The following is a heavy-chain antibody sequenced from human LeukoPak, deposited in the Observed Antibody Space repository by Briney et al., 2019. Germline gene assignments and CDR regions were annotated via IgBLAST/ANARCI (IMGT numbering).Heavy chain of an antibody. V-gene: IGHV3-30-3*01. D-gene: IGHD3-22*01. CDR2: ISYDGSNK. Sequence: GRSLRLSCAASGFTFGSYAMHWARQPPGKGLEWVAVISYDGSNKYYADSVKGRFTISRDNSKNTLYLQMNSLRAEDTAVYYCAQTDSSGYYQRFDYWGQGTLVTVSS. CDR3: AQTDSSGYYQRFDY. CDR1: GFTFGSYA. J-gene: IGHJ4*02.